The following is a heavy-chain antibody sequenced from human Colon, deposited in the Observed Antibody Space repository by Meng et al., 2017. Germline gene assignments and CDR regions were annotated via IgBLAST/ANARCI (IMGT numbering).Heavy chain of an antibody. J-gene: IGHJ4*02. CDR3: ARTATR. V-gene: IGHV1-8*01. CDR2: MSPSSGNT. CDR1: GYTFTSYE. Sequence: VQGVQSGGEGKKPGASVKVSCKASGYTFTSYEINWMRQAPGQGFEWMGWMSPSSGNTGYAQKFQGRVTMTRNISITTAYMELSSLRFDDTGVYYCARTATRWGQGTLVTVSS.